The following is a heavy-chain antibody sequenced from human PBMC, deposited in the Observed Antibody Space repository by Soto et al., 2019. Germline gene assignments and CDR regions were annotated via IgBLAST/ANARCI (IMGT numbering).Heavy chain of an antibody. J-gene: IGHJ4*02. CDR3: AKGGYYDSSGYNGPQEGLFDY. CDR1: GFTFSSYA. Sequence: EVQLLESGGGLVQPRGSLRLSCAASGFTFSSYAMCWVRQAPGKGLEWVSDISGSGGSPYNADSVKGRFTISRDNSKNTLYLQMNSLRAEDTAVYYCAKGGYYDSSGYNGPQEGLFDYWGQGTLVTVS. D-gene: IGHD3-22*01. CDR2: ISGSGGSP. V-gene: IGHV3-23*01.